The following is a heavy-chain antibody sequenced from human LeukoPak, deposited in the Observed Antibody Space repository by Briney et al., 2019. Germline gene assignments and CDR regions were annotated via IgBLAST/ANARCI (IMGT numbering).Heavy chain of an antibody. CDR1: GVSFSGYY. CDR3: ARGRGAPDY. Sequence: NPSETLSLTCAVYGVSFSGYYWSWIRQPPGKGLEWIGKINHSGSTNYNPSLKSRVTISVDTSKNQFSLKLSSVTAADTAVYYCARGRGAPDYWGQGTLVTVSS. J-gene: IGHJ4*02. V-gene: IGHV4-34*01. CDR2: INHSGST. D-gene: IGHD3-10*01.